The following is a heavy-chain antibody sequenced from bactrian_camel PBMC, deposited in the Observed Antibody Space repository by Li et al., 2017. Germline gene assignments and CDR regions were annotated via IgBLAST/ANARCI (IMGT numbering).Heavy chain of an antibody. CDR3: AAASRTLWSGCSLQKDFEY. CDR2: IDDLHQT. CDR1: LLPYKYYC. D-gene: IGHD3*01. Sequence: HVQLVESGGRSVQAGGSLSLSCEVYLLPYKYYCMGWFRLTPGKQREAVAVIDDLHQTEYSTAVKDRFTISQGNAKNTVYLQLNALNPEDTAMYYCAAASRTLWSGCSLQKDFEYWGQGTQVTVS. V-gene: IGHV3-2*01. J-gene: IGHJ4*01.